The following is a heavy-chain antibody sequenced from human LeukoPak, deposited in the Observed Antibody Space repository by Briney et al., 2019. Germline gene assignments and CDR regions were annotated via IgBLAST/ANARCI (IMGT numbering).Heavy chain of an antibody. J-gene: IGHJ4*02. Sequence: SETLSLTCTVSGGSISSGGYYWSWIRQPPGKGLEWIGYIYHTGSTYYNPSLKSRVTISVDRSKNQFSLKLTSVTAADTAVYYCARAWGEDAFDYWGQGTLVTVSS. V-gene: IGHV4-30-2*01. CDR2: IYHTGST. CDR3: ARAWGEDAFDY. D-gene: IGHD3-10*01. CDR1: GGSISSGGYY.